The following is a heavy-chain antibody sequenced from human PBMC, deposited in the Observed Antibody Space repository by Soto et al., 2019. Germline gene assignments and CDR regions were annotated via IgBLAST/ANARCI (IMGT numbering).Heavy chain of an antibody. Sequence: QITLKESGPTLVKPTQTLTLTCTFSGFSLSTTGVGVGWIRQPPGKALDWLALIYWDDDKRYSPSLKSRLTITKDTSNNQVVLTMTNMDPIDPATYYCVHATPVTTARPYWGQGTLVTVSS. V-gene: IGHV2-5*02. CDR3: VHATPVTTARPY. CDR1: GFSLSTTGVG. D-gene: IGHD4-17*01. CDR2: IYWDDDK. J-gene: IGHJ4*02.